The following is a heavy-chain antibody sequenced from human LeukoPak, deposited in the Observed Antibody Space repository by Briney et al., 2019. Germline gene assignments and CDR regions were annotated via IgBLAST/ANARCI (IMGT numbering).Heavy chain of an antibody. J-gene: IGHJ4*02. CDR2: FDPEDGET. CDR3: ATDGKGGSYWGGLVDY. Sequence: ASVKVSCKVSGYTLTELSMHWVRQAPGKGLEWMGGFDPEDGETIYAQKFQGRVTMTEDTSTDTAYMELSSLRSEDTAVYYCATDGKGGSYWGGLVDYWGQGTLVTVSS. CDR1: GYTLTELS. V-gene: IGHV1-24*01. D-gene: IGHD1-26*01.